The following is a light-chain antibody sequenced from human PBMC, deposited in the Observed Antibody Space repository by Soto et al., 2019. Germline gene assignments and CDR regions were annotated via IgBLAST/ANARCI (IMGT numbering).Light chain of an antibody. V-gene: IGLV2-14*01. CDR1: SSDVGGYNY. CDR2: DVS. CDR3: SSYTTSNTRQIV. Sequence: QSVLTQPASGSGSPGQSITISCTGTSSDVGGYNYVSWYQQHPGKAPKFMIYDVSNRPSGVSNRFSGSKSGNTASLTISGLQAEDEADYYCSSYTTSNTRQIVFGTGTKVPV. J-gene: IGLJ1*01.